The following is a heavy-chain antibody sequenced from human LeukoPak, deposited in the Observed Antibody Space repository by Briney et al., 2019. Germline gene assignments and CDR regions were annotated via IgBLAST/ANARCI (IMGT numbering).Heavy chain of an antibody. J-gene: IGHJ4*02. Sequence: ASVKVSCKASGYTFTNYGISWVRQAPGQGLEWMGWISTYNGNTNYAQNLQGRVTMTTDTSTSTAYMGLRSLRSDDTAVYYCARDGVAASNTEYYFDYWGQGTLVTVSS. D-gene: IGHD2-15*01. V-gene: IGHV1-18*01. CDR3: ARDGVAASNTEYYFDY. CDR2: ISTYNGNT. CDR1: GYTFTNYG.